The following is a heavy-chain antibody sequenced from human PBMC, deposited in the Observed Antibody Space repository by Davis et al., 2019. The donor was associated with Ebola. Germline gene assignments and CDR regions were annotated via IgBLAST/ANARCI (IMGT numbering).Heavy chain of an antibody. D-gene: IGHD3-3*01. CDR1: GGSISSGDYY. CDR2: IYYSGST. V-gene: IGHV4-30-4*01. CDR3: ARGSAYYDFWSGSFAVKDEGNA. J-gene: IGHJ4*02. Sequence: PTETLSLTCTVSGGSISSGDYYWSWIRQPPGKGLEWIGYIYYSGSTYYNPSLKSRVTISVDTSKNQFSLKLSSVTAADTAVYYCARGSAYYDFWSGSFAVKDEGNAWGQGTLVTVSS.